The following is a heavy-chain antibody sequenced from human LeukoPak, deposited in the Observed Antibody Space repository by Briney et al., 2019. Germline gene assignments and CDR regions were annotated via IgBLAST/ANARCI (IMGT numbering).Heavy chain of an antibody. Sequence: SGGSLRLSCAASGFTFSSYAMSWVRQAPGKGLEWVSAISGSGGSTYYADSVKGRFTISRDNSKNTLYLQMNSLRAEDTAVYYCAKGGDYHGSGSYQDYWGQGTLVTVSS. CDR1: GFTFSSYA. CDR2: ISGSGGST. CDR3: AKGGDYHGSGSYQDY. J-gene: IGHJ4*02. D-gene: IGHD3-10*01. V-gene: IGHV3-23*01.